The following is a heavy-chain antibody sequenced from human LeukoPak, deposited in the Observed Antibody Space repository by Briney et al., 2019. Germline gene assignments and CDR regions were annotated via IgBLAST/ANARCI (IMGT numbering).Heavy chain of an antibody. CDR2: ISSSGSTI. V-gene: IGHV3-48*03. CDR3: AELGITMIGGV. J-gene: IGHJ6*04. Sequence: RGSLRLSCAVSGFTFSSYEMNWVRQAPGKGLEWVSYISSSGSTIYYADSVKGRFTISRDNAKTSLYLQMNSLRAEDTAVYYCAELGITMIGGVWGKGTTVTISS. D-gene: IGHD3-10*02. CDR1: GFTFSSYE.